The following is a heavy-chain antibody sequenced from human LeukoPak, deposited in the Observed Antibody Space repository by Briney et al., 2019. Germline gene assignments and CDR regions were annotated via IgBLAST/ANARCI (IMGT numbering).Heavy chain of an antibody. D-gene: IGHD3-3*01. Sequence: PSETLSLTCSVSGASINTDGYYWGWIRQPPGKGLEWIGSIYRSGRTYYHSSLKSRVSISFETSKNQFSLKVNSVTASDTAVYYCARLVYGTYDFWSGYPVGYFDYWGQGTLVTVSS. J-gene: IGHJ4*02. V-gene: IGHV4-39*01. CDR3: ARLVYGTYDFWSGYPVGYFDY. CDR2: IYRSGRT. CDR1: GASINTDGYY.